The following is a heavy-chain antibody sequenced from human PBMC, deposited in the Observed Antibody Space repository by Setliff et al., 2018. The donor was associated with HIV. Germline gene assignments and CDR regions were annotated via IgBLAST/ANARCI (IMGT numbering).Heavy chain of an antibody. Sequence: PSETLSLTCTVSGGSISGGGYYWTWIRQYPGRGLEWIGYIYYSGTAYYKPSLRSRVTISVDTSMNQFSLNLNSVTAADTAVYYCVASPLLDIVIIPADKNLGGHWLDPWGQGTLVTVSS. CDR2: IYYSGTA. CDR1: GGSISGGGYY. V-gene: IGHV4-31*03. D-gene: IGHD2-2*03. CDR3: VASPLLDIVIIPADKNLGGHWLDP. J-gene: IGHJ5*02.